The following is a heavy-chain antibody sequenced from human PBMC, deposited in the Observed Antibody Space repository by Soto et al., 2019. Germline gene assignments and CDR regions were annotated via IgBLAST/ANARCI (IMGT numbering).Heavy chain of an antibody. CDR2: INAGNGNT. CDR1: GYTFTSYA. Sequence: ASVKVSCKASGYTFTSYAMHWVRQAPGQRLEWMGGINAGNGNTKYSQKFQGRVTINRDTCASTAYMELSSLRSEDTAVYYCARRGYGSGGRCYPSNYYGMDVWGQGTTVTVSS. J-gene: IGHJ6*02. D-gene: IGHD2-15*01. V-gene: IGHV1-3*01. CDR3: ARRGYGSGGRCYPSNYYGMDV.